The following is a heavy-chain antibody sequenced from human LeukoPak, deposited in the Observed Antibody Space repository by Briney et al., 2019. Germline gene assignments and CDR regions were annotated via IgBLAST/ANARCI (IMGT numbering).Heavy chain of an antibody. CDR3: ASRLYCSNTRCRNFPFAY. V-gene: IGHV1-69*05. CDR1: GGTFSSYA. J-gene: IGHJ4*02. CDR2: IIPIFGTA. Sequence: SVKVSCKASGGTFSSYAISWVRQAPGQGLEWMGRIIPIFGTANYAQKFQGRVTITTDESTSTAYMELSSLRPEDTAIYYCASRLYCSNTRCRNFPFAYWGQGTLVTVSS. D-gene: IGHD2-2*01.